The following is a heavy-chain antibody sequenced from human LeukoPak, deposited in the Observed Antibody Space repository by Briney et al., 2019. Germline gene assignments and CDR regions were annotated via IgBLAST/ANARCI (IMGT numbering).Heavy chain of an antibody. J-gene: IGHJ4*02. CDR1: GYTFTSYG. Sequence: PMASVKVSCKASGYTFTSYGISWVRQAPGQGLEWMGWINTNTGNPTYAQGFTGRFVFSLDTSVSTAYLQISSLKAEDTAVYYCARVGDIQLWSFDYWGQGTLVTVSS. V-gene: IGHV7-4-1*02. CDR3: ARVGDIQLWSFDY. D-gene: IGHD5-18*01. CDR2: INTNTGNP.